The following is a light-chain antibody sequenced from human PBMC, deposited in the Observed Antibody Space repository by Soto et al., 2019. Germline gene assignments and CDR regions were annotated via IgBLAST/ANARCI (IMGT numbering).Light chain of an antibody. V-gene: IGKV1-17*01. CDR3: SQHNAYPRT. CDR1: QGVGNE. J-gene: IGKJ1*01. Sequence: DIPMTQSPSSLAASVGDRVTITCRASQGVGNEVGWYQQKPGKAPKRPIYAASTLQSGTPSRFSGSGSGTEFTLTICSLQTEDFATYFCSQHNAYPRTFGQGTRVEMK. CDR2: AAS.